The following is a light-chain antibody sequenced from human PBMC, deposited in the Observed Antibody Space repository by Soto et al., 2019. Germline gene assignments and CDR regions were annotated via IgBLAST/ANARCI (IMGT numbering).Light chain of an antibody. V-gene: IGKV1-33*01. CDR1: QDIGNY. CDR3: QQYDTLPPYT. Sequence: DIQMTQSPSSLSASVGDRVTIACQANQDIGNYLNWYQQKPGKAPRLLIYDASNLEIGVPSRFSGSGSGTDFTVTISNLQPEDIATYYCQQYDTLPPYTFGQGTKLALK. J-gene: IGKJ2*01. CDR2: DAS.